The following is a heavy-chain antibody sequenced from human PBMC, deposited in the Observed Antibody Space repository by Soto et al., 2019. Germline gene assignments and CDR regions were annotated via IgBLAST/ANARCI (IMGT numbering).Heavy chain of an antibody. V-gene: IGHV4-59*01. CDR3: ARDRVGDTYYDFWSGYYSTHYYYYGMDV. D-gene: IGHD3-3*01. Sequence: SETLSLTCTVSGGSISSYYWSWIRQPPGKGREWIGYFYYSGSTNYNPSLKSRVTISVDTSKNQFSLKLSSVTAADTAVYYCARDRVGDTYYDFWSGYYSTHYYYYGMDVWGQGTTVT. CDR2: FYYSGST. J-gene: IGHJ6*02. CDR1: GGSISSYY.